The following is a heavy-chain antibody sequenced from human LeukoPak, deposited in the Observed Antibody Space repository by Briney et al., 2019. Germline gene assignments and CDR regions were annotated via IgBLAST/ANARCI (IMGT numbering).Heavy chain of an antibody. CDR3: ARRRYNWNAIDY. V-gene: IGHV3-11*01. CDR2: ISSSGSTL. CDR1: GFTFSDYY. D-gene: IGHD1-20*01. J-gene: IGHJ4*02. Sequence: PGGSLRLSCAASGFTFSDYYMSWIRQAPGKGLEWVSYISSSGSTLYYADSVKGRITISRDNAKNSLYLQMNSLRAGDTAVYYCARRRYNWNAIDYWGQGTLVTVSS.